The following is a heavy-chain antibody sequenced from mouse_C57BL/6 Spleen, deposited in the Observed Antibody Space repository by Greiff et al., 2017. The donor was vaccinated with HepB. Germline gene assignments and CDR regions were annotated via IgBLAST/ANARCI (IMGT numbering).Heavy chain of an antibody. CDR2: IDPENGDT. CDR3: TTNYGSSYEGYAMDY. CDR1: GFNIKDDY. Sequence: VQLQQSGAELVRPGASVKLSCTASGFNIKDDYMHWVKQRPEQGLEWIGWIDPENGDTEYASKFQGKATITADTSSNTAYLQLSSLTSEDTAVYYCTTNYGSSYEGYAMDYWGQGTSVTVSS. D-gene: IGHD1-1*01. V-gene: IGHV14-4*01. J-gene: IGHJ4*01.